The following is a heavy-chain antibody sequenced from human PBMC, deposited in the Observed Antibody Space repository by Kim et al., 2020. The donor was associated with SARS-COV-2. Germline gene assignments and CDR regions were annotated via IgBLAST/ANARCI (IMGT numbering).Heavy chain of an antibody. V-gene: IGHV4-59*01. J-gene: IGHJ6*01. CDR3: ARGRDSGGYYYDAGV. CDR2: IHYSGST. Sequence: SETLSLTCTVSGGSISGYYWSWIWQPPGKRLEWIGYIHYSGSTNYNHSLTGRVNISLDTSRKQFSLKLNSVTAADTAVYYCARGRDSGGYYYDAGVWGQGTTVTVSS. D-gene: IGHD2-15*01. CDR1: GGSISGYY.